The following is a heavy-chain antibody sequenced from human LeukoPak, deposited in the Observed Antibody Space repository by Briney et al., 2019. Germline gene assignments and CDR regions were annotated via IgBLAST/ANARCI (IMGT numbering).Heavy chain of an antibody. CDR3: ARARSGYYFDY. V-gene: IGHV3-48*01. Sequence: GGSLRLSCAASGFTSSSYSVSWVRQAPGKGLEWVSYISSSGSTIYYADSVRGRFTISRDSAKNSLYLQMNSLRAEDTAVYYCARARSGYYFDYWGQGTLVTVSS. CDR1: GFTSSSYS. J-gene: IGHJ4*02. D-gene: IGHD1-14*01. CDR2: ISSSGSTI.